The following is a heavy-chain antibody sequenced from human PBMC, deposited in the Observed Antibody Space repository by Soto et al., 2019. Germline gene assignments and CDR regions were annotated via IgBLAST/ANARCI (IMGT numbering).Heavy chain of an antibody. CDR1: GYSFTSYW. CDR3: ARPYDSSGYYYFEI. CDR2: IYPGDSDS. V-gene: IGHV5-51*01. J-gene: IGHJ3*02. D-gene: IGHD3-22*01. Sequence: GESLKISCKGSGYSFTSYWIGWVRQMPGKGLEWMGIIYPGDSDSRYSPSFQGQVTISADKSISTAYLQWSSLKASDTAMYYCARPYDSSGYYYFEIWGQGTMGTVAS.